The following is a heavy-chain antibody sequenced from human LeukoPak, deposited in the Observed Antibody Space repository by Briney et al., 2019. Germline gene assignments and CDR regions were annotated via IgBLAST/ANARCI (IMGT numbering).Heavy chain of an antibody. CDR1: GGSFSGYY. CDR2: INHSGST. V-gene: IGHV4-34*01. D-gene: IGHD2-2*01. J-gene: IGHJ6*04. Sequence: SETLPLTCAVYGGSFSGYYWSWIRQPPGKGLEWIGEINHSGSTNYNPSLKSRVTISVDTSKNQFSLKLSSVTAADTAVYYCARVLRSPAAISRVVYYGMDVWGKGTTVTVSS. CDR3: ARVLRSPAAISRVVYYGMDV.